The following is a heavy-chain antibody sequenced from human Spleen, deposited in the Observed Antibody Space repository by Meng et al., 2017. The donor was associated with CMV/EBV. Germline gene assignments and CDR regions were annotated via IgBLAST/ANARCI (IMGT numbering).Heavy chain of an antibody. CDR2: INTYNGNT. V-gene: IGHV1-18*01. CDR1: GYHFSSYG. D-gene: IGHD2-2*01. J-gene: IGHJ4*02. Sequence: ASVKVSCKASGYHFSSYGITWVRQAPGQGLEWMGWINTYNGNTNYAQKFQGRVTLTTDTSTSTAYMELRSLRSDDTAVYYCARATKNRVLFVLVPAAADYWGQGTLVTVSS. CDR3: ARATKNRVLFVLVPAAADY.